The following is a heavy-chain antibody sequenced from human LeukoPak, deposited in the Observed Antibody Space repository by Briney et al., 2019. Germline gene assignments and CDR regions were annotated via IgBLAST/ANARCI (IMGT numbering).Heavy chain of an antibody. D-gene: IGHD6-19*01. J-gene: IGHJ4*02. Sequence: PGGSLRLSCAASGFTFSSYEMNWVRQAPGKGLEWVSYISSSGSTIYYADSVKGRFTISRDNSKNTLYLQMNSLRAEDTAVYYCAKDHPAVAVNWGQGTLVTVSS. V-gene: IGHV3-48*03. CDR2: ISSSGSTI. CDR3: AKDHPAVAVN. CDR1: GFTFSSYE.